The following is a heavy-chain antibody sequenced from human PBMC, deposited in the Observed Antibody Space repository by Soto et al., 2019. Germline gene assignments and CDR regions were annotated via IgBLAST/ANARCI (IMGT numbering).Heavy chain of an antibody. CDR3: ATSRTFDH. V-gene: IGHV3-7*01. Sequence: PGGSLRLSXAASGFTFGSYWISWVRQAPGKGLEWVANIKQDGSEKHYVDSVKGRFTISRDNARKSLYLQMNFLGVDDTAVYYCATSRTFDHWGQGTLVTVS. D-gene: IGHD6-13*01. CDR1: GFTFGSYW. CDR2: IKQDGSEK. J-gene: IGHJ4*02.